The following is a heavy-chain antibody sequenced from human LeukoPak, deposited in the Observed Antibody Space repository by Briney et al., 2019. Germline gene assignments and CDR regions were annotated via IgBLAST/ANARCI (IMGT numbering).Heavy chain of an antibody. J-gene: IGHJ3*02. CDR1: GYTFTGYY. V-gene: IGHV1-2*02. CDR2: INPNSGGT. CDR3: ARGKFRITIFGVVADAFDI. D-gene: IGHD3-3*01. Sequence: ASVKVSCKASGYTFTGYYMHWVRQAPGQGLEWMGWINPNSGGTNYAQKFQGRVTMTRDTSISTAYMELSRLRSDDTAVYYCARGKFRITIFGVVADAFDIWGQGTMVTVSS.